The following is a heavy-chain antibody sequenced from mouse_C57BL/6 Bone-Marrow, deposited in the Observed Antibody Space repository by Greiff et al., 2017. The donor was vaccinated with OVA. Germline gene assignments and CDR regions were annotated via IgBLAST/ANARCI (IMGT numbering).Heavy chain of an antibody. Sequence: EVQLVESGPGLVKPSQSLSLTCSVTGYSITSGYYWNWLRQFPGNKLEWMGYISYDGSNNYNPSLKNRISITRDTSKNQFFLKLNSVTTEDTATYYCARLLRWLDYWGQGTSVTVSS. D-gene: IGHD2-3*01. J-gene: IGHJ4*01. V-gene: IGHV3-6*01. CDR3: ARLLRWLDY. CDR1: GYSITSGYY. CDR2: ISYDGSN.